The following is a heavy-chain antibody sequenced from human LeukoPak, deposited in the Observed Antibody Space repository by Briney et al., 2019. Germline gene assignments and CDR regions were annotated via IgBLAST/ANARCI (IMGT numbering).Heavy chain of an antibody. Sequence: ASVKVSCKASGLSLTHDGISWVRQAPGQGLEWMGWISAYNGNTNYAQKLQGRVTMTTDTSTSTAYMELRSLRSDDTAVYYCARPRFGVAGAIDYWGQGTLVTVSS. D-gene: IGHD3-3*01. J-gene: IGHJ4*02. V-gene: IGHV1-18*01. CDR1: GLSLTHDG. CDR3: ARPRFGVAGAIDY. CDR2: ISAYNGNT.